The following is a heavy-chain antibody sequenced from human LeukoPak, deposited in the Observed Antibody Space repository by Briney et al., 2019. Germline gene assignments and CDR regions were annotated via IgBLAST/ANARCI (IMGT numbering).Heavy chain of an antibody. V-gene: IGHV4-34*01. Sequence: PSETLSLTCTVSGGSISSYYWSWIRQPPGKGLEWIGEINHSGSTNYNPSLKSRVTISVDTSKNQFSLKLSSVTAADTAVYYCAKAGRLAAAGTLDYWGQGRLVTVSS. CDR2: INHSGST. J-gene: IGHJ4*01. D-gene: IGHD6-13*01. CDR1: GGSISSYY. CDR3: AKAGRLAAAGTLDY.